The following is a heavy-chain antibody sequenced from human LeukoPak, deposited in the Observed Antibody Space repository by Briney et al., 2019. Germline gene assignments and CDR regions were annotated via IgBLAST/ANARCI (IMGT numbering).Heavy chain of an antibody. CDR1: GYTFTSYD. J-gene: IGHJ4*02. D-gene: IGHD2-2*01. Sequence: GASVKVSCKASGYTFTSYDINWVRQATGQGLEWMGWMNPNSGNTGYAQKFQGRVTMTRNTSISTAYMELSSLRSEDTAVYYCARPCRKSTSPTDYWGQGTLVTVSS. V-gene: IGHV1-8*01. CDR2: MNPNSGNT. CDR3: ARPCRKSTSPTDY.